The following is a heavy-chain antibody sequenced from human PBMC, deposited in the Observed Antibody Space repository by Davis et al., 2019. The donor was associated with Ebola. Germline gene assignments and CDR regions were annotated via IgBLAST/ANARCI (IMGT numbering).Heavy chain of an antibody. J-gene: IGHJ5*02. V-gene: IGHV4-59*01. Sequence: LSCTVPGGSISSYYWSWIRQPPGKGLEWFGYIYYSGSTNYNPSLKSRVTISVDTSKNQFSLKLSSVTAADTAVYYCARVDYDFWSGSYGSDNWFDPWGQGTLVTVSS. CDR1: GGSISSYY. D-gene: IGHD3-3*01. CDR2: IYYSGST. CDR3: ARVDYDFWSGSYGSDNWFDP.